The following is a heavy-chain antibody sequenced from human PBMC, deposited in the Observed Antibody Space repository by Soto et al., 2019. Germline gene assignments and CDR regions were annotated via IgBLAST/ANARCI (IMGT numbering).Heavy chain of an antibody. V-gene: IGHV3-30-3*01. CDR1: GFTFSSYA. CDR3: ARVLLWFGPFDY. D-gene: IGHD3-10*01. Sequence: PGGSLRLSCAASGFTFSSYAMHWFRQAPGKGLEWVAVISYDGSNKYYADSVKGRFTISRDNSKNTLYLQMNSLRAEDTAVYYCARVLLWFGPFDYWGQGTLVTVSS. J-gene: IGHJ4*02. CDR2: ISYDGSNK.